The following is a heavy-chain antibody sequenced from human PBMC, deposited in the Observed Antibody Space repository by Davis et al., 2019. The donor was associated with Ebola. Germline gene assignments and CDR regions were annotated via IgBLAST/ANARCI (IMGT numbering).Heavy chain of an antibody. CDR3: ARIPNFGDPSYWHFDL. J-gene: IGHJ2*01. CDR1: GFSMNTNNYY. CDR2: IYYTGSS. D-gene: IGHD4-17*01. Sequence: MPSETLSLTCIVSGFSMNTNNYYLGWIRQPPGKGLEWIGSIYYTGSSDYNPSLKSRVIISVDTSKSQLSLRLTSVSAADTAVYYCARIPNFGDPSYWHFDLWGRGTLVTVSS. V-gene: IGHV4-39*01.